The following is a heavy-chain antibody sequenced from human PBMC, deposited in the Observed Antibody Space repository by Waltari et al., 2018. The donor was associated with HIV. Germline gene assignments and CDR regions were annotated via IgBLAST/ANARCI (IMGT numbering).Heavy chain of an antibody. J-gene: IGHJ4*02. D-gene: IGHD2-15*01. V-gene: IGHV4-4*02. CDR1: GGSISSSNW. CDR2: IYHSGTT. CDR3: ARGNIGEAPHL. Sequence: QVQLQESGPGLLKPSGTLSLTCAVSGGSISSSNWWSWVRQPPGKGLEWIGEIYHSGTTNYNPSLKSRVTVSVDKSNNQFSLNVTSVTAADTAVYYCARGNIGEAPHLWGQGTLVTVSS.